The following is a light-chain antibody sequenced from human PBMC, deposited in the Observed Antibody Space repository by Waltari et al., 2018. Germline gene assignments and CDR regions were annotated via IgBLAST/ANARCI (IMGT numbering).Light chain of an antibody. CDR2: DVS. CDR1: SSDVGGYNY. J-gene: IGLJ2*01. Sequence: QSALTQPRSVSGSPGQSVTISCTGTSSDVGGYNYVSWYQQHPGKAPNLMIYDVSKRPSGVPDRFSGSKSGNTASLTISGLQAEDEADYYCCSYAGSYTSLFGGGTKLTVL. CDR3: CSYAGSYTSL. V-gene: IGLV2-11*01.